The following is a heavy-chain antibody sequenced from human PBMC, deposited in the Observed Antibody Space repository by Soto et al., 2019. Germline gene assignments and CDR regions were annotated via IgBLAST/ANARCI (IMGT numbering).Heavy chain of an antibody. D-gene: IGHD6-19*01. CDR1: GGSFSGYY. V-gene: IGHV4-34*01. Sequence: SETLSLTCAVYGGSFSGYYWTWIRQPPGTGLEWIGEINQSGSTNYNPSLKSRVTISVDTSKNQFSLKLSSVSAADTAVYYCATRPKSQQWLPYFDYWGQGTLVTVSS. CDR3: ATRPKSQQWLPYFDY. CDR2: INQSGST. J-gene: IGHJ4*02.